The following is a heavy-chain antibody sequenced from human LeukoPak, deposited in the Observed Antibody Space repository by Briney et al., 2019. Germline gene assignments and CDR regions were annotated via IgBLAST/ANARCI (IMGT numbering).Heavy chain of an antibody. V-gene: IGHV3-48*02. J-gene: IGHJ4*02. Sequence: GGTLRLSCAASGFTFSSYSMNWVRQAPGKGLEWVSHITASGTAMFYADSVKGRFTISRDNAKNSLYLQMNSLRDEDTAVYYCASSGSYRFDYWGQGTLVTVSS. CDR1: GFTFSSYS. CDR2: ITASGTAM. CDR3: ASSGSYRFDY. D-gene: IGHD1-26*01.